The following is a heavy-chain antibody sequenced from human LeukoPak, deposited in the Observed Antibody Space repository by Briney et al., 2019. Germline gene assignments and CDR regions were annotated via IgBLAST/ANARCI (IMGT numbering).Heavy chain of an antibody. V-gene: IGHV4-34*01. Sequence: SETLSLTCAVYGGSFSGYYWSWIRQPPGKGLEWIGEINRSGSTNYNPSLKSRVTISVDTSKNQFSLKLSSVTAADTAVYYCARPVHSTTFDAFDIWGQGTMVTVSS. CDR3: ARPVHSTTFDAFDI. J-gene: IGHJ3*02. CDR2: INRSGST. CDR1: GGSFSGYY. D-gene: IGHD5/OR15-5a*01.